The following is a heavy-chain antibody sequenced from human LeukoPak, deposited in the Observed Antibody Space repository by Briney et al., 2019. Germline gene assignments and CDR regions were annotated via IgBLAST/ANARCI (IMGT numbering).Heavy chain of an antibody. V-gene: IGHV3-48*03. CDR2: ISSSGITI. Sequence: PGGSLRLSCAASGFIFKDYEMIWVRQAPGRGLEWISYISSSGITIYYADSVKGRSTISRDNAKNSLYLHMNSLRAEDTAVYYCATPHYYDSGTSYSKPVSWGQGTLVTVSS. CDR3: ATPHYYDSGTSYSKPVS. D-gene: IGHD3-10*01. J-gene: IGHJ5*02. CDR1: GFIFKDYE.